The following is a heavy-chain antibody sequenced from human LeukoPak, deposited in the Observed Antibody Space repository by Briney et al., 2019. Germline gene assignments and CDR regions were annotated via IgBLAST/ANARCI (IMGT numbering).Heavy chain of an antibody. J-gene: IGHJ4*02. Sequence: GGSLRLSCAASGFTFSSYAMTWVRQAPGKGLEWVSTISGSGGSTYYADSVKGRFTISRDNSKNTLYMQMNSLRAEDTAVYYCAKDFTMIRGSELDYWGQGTLVTVSS. CDR1: GFTFSSYA. D-gene: IGHD3-10*01. V-gene: IGHV3-23*01. CDR2: ISGSGGST. CDR3: AKDFTMIRGSELDY.